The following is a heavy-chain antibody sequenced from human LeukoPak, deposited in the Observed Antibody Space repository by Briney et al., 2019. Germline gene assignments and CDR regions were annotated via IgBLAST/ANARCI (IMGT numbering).Heavy chain of an antibody. J-gene: IGHJ3*02. CDR3: ARIRGYNFVHDTYDM. Sequence: GGSLRLSCALSGFTFSSYWMTWVRQAPGKGLEWVANINQDGSQKYYVESLKGRFTISRDNAKNSLYLQVNSLRAEDTAVYYCARIRGYNFVHDTYDMWGQGTMVTVSS. CDR1: GFTFSSYW. D-gene: IGHD5-18*01. CDR2: INQDGSQK. V-gene: IGHV3-7*01.